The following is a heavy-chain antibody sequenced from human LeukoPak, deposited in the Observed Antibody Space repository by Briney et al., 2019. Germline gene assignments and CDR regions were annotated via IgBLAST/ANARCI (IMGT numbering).Heavy chain of an antibody. CDR3: ASRKLGNDY. J-gene: IGHJ3*01. CDR1: GGSISSYY. CDR2: IYYTGT. D-gene: IGHD7-27*01. V-gene: IGHV4-59*01. Sequence: SETLSLTCTVSGGSISSYYWSWIRQSPGKGLEWIGYIYYTGTSYNPPLKSRATISADTSKNQFSLKLISVTAADTAVYYCASRKLGNDYWGQGTMVTVSS.